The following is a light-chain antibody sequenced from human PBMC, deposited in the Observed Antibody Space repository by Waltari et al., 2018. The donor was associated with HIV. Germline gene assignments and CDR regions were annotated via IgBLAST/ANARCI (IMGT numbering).Light chain of an antibody. J-gene: IGLJ1*01. V-gene: IGLV1-44*01. Sequence: QSVLTQTPSASGTPGQRVIVSCSVSSSNIGSNTVNWYQLLPGAAPRLLIHSLNQRPSGVPDRFSGSKSGASASLAISGLQSEDEADYYCAAWDDNLNGYVFGSGTKVTVL. CDR3: AAWDDNLNGYV. CDR2: SLN. CDR1: SSNIGSNT.